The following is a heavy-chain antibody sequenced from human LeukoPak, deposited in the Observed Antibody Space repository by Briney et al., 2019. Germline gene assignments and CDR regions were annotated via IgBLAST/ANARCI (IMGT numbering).Heavy chain of an antibody. D-gene: IGHD6-19*01. CDR1: GGTFSSYA. CDR3: AGVENFSSGWYYFDY. J-gene: IGHJ4*02. Sequence: SVKVSCKASGGTFSSYAISWVRQAPGQGLEWMGGIFPIFGTANYAQKFQGRVTITADKSTRTAYMELSSLTSEGTAVYYCAGVENFSSGWYYFDYWGQGTLVTVSS. V-gene: IGHV1-69*06. CDR2: IFPIFGTA.